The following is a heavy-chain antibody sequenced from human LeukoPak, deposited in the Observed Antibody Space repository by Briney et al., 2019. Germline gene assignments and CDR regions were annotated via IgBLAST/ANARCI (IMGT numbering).Heavy chain of an antibody. V-gene: IGHV3-30*04. J-gene: IGHJ4*02. CDR3: ARAGSGWYLDY. D-gene: IGHD6-19*01. CDR2: ISYDGSNK. Sequence: GGSLRLSCAASGFTFSSYAMHWVRQAPGKGLEWVAVISYDGSNKYYADSVKGRFTISRGNSKNTLYLQMNSLRAEDTAVYYCARAGSGWYLDYWGQGTLVTVSS. CDR1: GFTFSSYA.